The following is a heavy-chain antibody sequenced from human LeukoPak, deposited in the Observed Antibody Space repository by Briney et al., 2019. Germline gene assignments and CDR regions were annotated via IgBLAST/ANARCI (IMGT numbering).Heavy chain of an antibody. V-gene: IGHV3-23*01. CDR2: ISGSGGST. J-gene: IGHJ4*02. D-gene: IGHD6-19*01. CDR3: AKAYYGSGWFPGVY. Sequence: GGSLRLSCAASGFTFSSYAMSWVRQAPGKGLEWVSAISGSGGSTYYADSVKGRFTISRDNSKNTLYLQMNSLRAEDTAVYYCAKAYYGSGWFPGVYWGQGTLVTVSS. CDR1: GFTFSSYA.